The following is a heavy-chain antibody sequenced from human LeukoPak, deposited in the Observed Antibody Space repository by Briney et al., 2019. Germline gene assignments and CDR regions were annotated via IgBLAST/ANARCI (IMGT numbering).Heavy chain of an antibody. CDR3: ARGFGARGPFDY. CDR2: IYHSGST. V-gene: IGHV4-30-2*01. J-gene: IGHJ4*02. Sequence: SETLSLTCAVSGGSISSGGYSWSWIRQPPGKGLEWIGYIYHSGSTYYNPSLKSRVTISVDRSKNQFSLKLSSVTAADTAVYYCARGFGARGPFDYWGQGTLVTVSS. D-gene: IGHD3-10*01. CDR1: GGSISSGGYS.